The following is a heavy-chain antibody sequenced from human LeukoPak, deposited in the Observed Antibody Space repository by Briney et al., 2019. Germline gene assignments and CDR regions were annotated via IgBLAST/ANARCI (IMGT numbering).Heavy chain of an antibody. V-gene: IGHV3-7*01. J-gene: IGHJ4*02. Sequence: GGSLRLSCAASGFTFGSYWMSWVRQAPGKGLEWVANIKPDGSEKYYVDSVKGRFTISRDNAKNSLYLQMNSLRAEDTAVYYCARRYFDYWGQGTLVTVSS. CDR2: IKPDGSEK. CDR3: ARRYFDY. CDR1: GFTFGSYW.